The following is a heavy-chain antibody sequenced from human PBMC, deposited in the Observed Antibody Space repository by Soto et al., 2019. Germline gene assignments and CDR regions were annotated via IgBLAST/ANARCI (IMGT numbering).Heavy chain of an antibody. J-gene: IGHJ4*02. D-gene: IGHD6-13*01. V-gene: IGHV3-23*01. CDR2: LSDSGGSI. Sequence: EVQLLESGGGLVQPGGSLRLSCTASGFTFSRHAMTWVRQAPGKGLEWVSGLSDSGGSIYYADSVKGRFTISRDNSMNTLYQQMNTLRAEDTAIYYCAKVSSSWYAGFFDLWGQGTLVTVSS. CDR3: AKVSSSWYAGFFDL. CDR1: GFTFSRHA.